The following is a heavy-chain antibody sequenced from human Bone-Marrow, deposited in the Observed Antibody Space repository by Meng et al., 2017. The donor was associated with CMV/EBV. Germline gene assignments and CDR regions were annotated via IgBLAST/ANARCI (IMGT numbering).Heavy chain of an antibody. D-gene: IGHD3-22*01. J-gene: IGHJ4*02. CDR3: TTRDSSGYLYVDY. V-gene: IGHV3-49*04. CDR2: IRSKAYGGTT. Sequence: GESLKISCTASGFTFGDYAMSWVHQAPGKGLEWVGFIRSKAYGGTTEYAASVKGRFTISRDDSKSIAYLQMNSLKTEDTAVYYCTTRDSSGYLYVDYWGQGTLVTVSS. CDR1: GFTFGDYA.